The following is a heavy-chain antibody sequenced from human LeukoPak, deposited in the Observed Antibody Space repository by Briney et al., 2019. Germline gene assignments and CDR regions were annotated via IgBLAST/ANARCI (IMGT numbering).Heavy chain of an antibody. CDR2: INPNSGGT. J-gene: IGHJ3*02. Sequence: ASVKVSCKSSGYTFTGYYIHWVRQAPGQGLEWMGWINPNSGGTSYAQKFQGRVTMTRDTSISTAYMELSRLRSDDTAVYYCASPYCSSTSGYGAFDIWGQGTMVTVSS. CDR1: GYTFTGYY. V-gene: IGHV1-2*02. D-gene: IGHD2-2*01. CDR3: ASPYCSSTSGYGAFDI.